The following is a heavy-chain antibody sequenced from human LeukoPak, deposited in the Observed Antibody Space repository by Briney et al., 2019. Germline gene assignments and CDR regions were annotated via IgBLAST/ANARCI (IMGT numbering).Heavy chain of an antibody. CDR3: ATITATQALDY. D-gene: IGHD1/OR15-1a*01. J-gene: IGHJ4*02. CDR1: GGSISTNNYY. CDR2: IYYSGST. V-gene: IGHV4-39*01. Sequence: SETLSLTCTVSGGSISTNNYYWRWIRQPPGKGLEWIGSIYYSGSTYYNPSLKSRVTISVDTSKNQFSLKLSSVTAADTAVYYCATITATQALDYWGQGTLVTVSS.